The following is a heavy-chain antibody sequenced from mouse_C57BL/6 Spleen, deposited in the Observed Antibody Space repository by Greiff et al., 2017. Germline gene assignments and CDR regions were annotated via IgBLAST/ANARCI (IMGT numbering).Heavy chain of an antibody. J-gene: IGHJ1*03. CDR1: GYTFTSYW. V-gene: IGHV1-69*01. CDR3: ARGAYGSPYWYFDV. CDR2: IDPSDSYT. Sequence: VQLQQPGAELVMPGASVKLSCKASGYTFTSYWMHWVKQRPGQGLEWIGEIDPSDSYTNYNQKFKGKSTLTVDKSSSTAYMQLSSLTSEDSAVYYCARGAYGSPYWYFDVWGTGTTVTVSS. D-gene: IGHD1-1*01.